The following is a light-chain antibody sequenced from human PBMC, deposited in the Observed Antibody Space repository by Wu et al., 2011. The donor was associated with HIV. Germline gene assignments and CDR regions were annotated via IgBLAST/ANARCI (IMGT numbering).Light chain of an antibody. CDR1: QSVSSSY. J-gene: IGKJ4*01. CDR2: GAS. CDR3: QQYGSSSLT. Sequence: EIVLTQSPGTLSLSPGQRATLSCRASQSVSSSYLAWYQQKPGQAPRLLIYGASSRATGIPNRFSGSGSGTGFTLTISRVEPEDFAVYYCQQYGSSSLTFGGGTKGGDQT. V-gene: IGKV3-20*01.